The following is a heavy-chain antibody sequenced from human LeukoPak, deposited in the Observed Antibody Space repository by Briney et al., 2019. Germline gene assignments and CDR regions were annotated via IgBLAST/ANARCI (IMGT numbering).Heavy chain of an antibody. CDR1: GFTFSSYS. Sequence: AGGSLRLSCAASGFTFSSYSMNRVRQAPGKGLEWVSYISSSGSTIYYADSVKGRFTISRDNAKNSLYLQMNSLRAEDTAVYYCASYTYYYDSSGYYYVPYWGQGTLVTVSS. J-gene: IGHJ4*02. V-gene: IGHV3-48*04. CDR3: ASYTYYYDSSGYYYVPY. D-gene: IGHD3-22*01. CDR2: ISSSGSTI.